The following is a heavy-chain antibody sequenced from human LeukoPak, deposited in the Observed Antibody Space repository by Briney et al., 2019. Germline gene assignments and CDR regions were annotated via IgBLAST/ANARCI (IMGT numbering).Heavy chain of an antibody. CDR1: EFTFDEYI. V-gene: IGHV3-43*01. Sequence: GGSLRLSCAASEFTFDEYIMHWVRQAPGKGLEWVSLINWDGSSTYYADSVKGRFTISRDNSKSSLYLQMNSLRTEDTALYYCATFDDNGAFDNWGQGTLVTVSS. J-gene: IGHJ4*02. CDR3: ATFDDNGAFDN. D-gene: IGHD3-16*01. CDR2: INWDGSST.